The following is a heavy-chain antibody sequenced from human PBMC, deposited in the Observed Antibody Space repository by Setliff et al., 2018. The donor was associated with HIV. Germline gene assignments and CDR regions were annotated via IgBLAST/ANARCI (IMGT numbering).Heavy chain of an antibody. J-gene: IGHJ4*02. CDR1: GYSFSSYG. CDR2: ISAENGNT. V-gene: IGHV1-18*01. D-gene: IGHD6-19*01. Sequence: VKVSCKAYGYSFSSYGLNWVRQAPGQGLEWLGWISAENGNTNYAQKFQGRVIMTTDTSTSTAYMELKSLRSDDTAVYFCARDRSPTVAGTFGYWGQGTLVTVS. CDR3: ARDRSPTVAGTFGY.